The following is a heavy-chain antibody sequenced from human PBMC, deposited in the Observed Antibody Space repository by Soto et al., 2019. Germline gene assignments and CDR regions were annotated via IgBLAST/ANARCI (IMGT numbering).Heavy chain of an antibody. CDR2: IYYSGST. CDR1: GGSISSGDYY. V-gene: IGHV4-30-4*01. D-gene: IGHD3-10*01. J-gene: IGHJ6*02. Sequence: SETLSLTCTVSGGSISSGDYYWSWIRQPPGKGLEWIGYIYYSGSTYYNPSLKSRVTISVDTSKNQFSLKLSSVTAADTAVYYCARVGHNYGMDVWGQGTTVTVS. CDR3: ARVGHNYGMDV.